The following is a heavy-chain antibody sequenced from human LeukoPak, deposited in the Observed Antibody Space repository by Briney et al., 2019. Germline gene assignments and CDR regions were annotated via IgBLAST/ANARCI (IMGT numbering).Heavy chain of an antibody. V-gene: IGHV3-23*01. CDR1: GFTFSSYA. CDR3: AKDAPIAVAGFSTFDY. D-gene: IGHD6-19*01. J-gene: IGHJ4*02. CDR2: ISGSGGST. Sequence: PGGSLRLSCAASGFTFSSYAMSWVRQAPGKGLEWVSAISGSGGSTYYADSVKGRFTISRDNSKNTLYLQMNGLRAEDTAVYYCAKDAPIAVAGFSTFDYWGQGTLVTVSS.